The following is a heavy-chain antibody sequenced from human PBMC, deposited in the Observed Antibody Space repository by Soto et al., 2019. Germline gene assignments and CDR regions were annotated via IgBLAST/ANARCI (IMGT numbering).Heavy chain of an antibody. CDR1: GFTFSNYH. Sequence: GGSLILSCAASGFTFSNYHMHWVRQAPGKGLEWVSSISRSSSYGDYADSVKVRFTISRDNAKNSLYLQMDGLRADDTAVYYCAREGRNDYSYYYYYYGMDVWGQGTTVTVSS. J-gene: IGHJ6*02. CDR3: AREGRNDYSYYYYYYGMDV. CDR2: ISRSSSYG. V-gene: IGHV3-21*04. D-gene: IGHD4-4*01.